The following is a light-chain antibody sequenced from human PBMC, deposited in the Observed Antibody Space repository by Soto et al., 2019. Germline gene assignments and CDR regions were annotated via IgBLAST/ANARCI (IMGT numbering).Light chain of an antibody. CDR2: GAS. Sequence: DIQMTQSPSSLSASIGDRITITCRASQSISTYLNWYQQKPGKAPRLLIYGASTLQNGVPSRFSGSGSATDYTRTISSLQPEDFATYYCQQSFNTPPLTFGGGTKVE. V-gene: IGKV1-39*01. CDR3: QQSFNTPPLT. CDR1: QSISTY. J-gene: IGKJ4*01.